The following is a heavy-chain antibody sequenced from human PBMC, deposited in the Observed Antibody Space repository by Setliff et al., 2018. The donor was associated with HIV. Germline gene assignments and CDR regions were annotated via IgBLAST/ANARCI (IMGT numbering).Heavy chain of an antibody. J-gene: IGHJ5*02. CDR3: AGVRYCGGGSWYGGEYWFDP. CDR1: GYTFTRYY. Sequence: ASEQVSRKPSGYTFTRYYIHWVRQAPGQGLEWMGVIHPSGGSTSYAQSFQDRVTMTRDTSTSTVYMRLISLRSEDAAVYYCAGVRYCGGGSWYGGEYWFDPWGQGTLVTVSS. CDR2: IHPSGGST. D-gene: IGHD2-15*01. V-gene: IGHV1-46*01.